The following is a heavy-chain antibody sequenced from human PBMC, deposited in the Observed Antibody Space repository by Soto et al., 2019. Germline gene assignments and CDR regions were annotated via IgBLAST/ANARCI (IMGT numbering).Heavy chain of an antibody. CDR3: ARVFSDSSSFFYP. Sequence: SETLSLTCTVSGGSISSGNYYWSWIRQHPGKGLEWIGYIYYSGSTSYNPSLKSRVTISVDTSKNHFSLKLSSVTAADTAVYYCARVFSDSSSFFYPWGQGTLVTVSS. CDR2: IYYSGST. V-gene: IGHV4-31*03. J-gene: IGHJ5*02. CDR1: GGSISSGNYY. D-gene: IGHD6-13*01.